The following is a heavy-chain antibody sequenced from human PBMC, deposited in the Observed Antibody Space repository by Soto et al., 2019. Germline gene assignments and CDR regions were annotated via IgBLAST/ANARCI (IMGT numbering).Heavy chain of an antibody. Sequence: SVKVSCKASGFTFTSSAVQWVRQARGQRLEWIGWIVVGSGNTNYAQKFQERVTITRDMSTSTAYMELSSLRSEDTAVYHCAADIAYSYGFPFDYWGQGTLVTV. J-gene: IGHJ4*02. D-gene: IGHD5-18*01. CDR2: IVVGSGNT. CDR3: AADIAYSYGFPFDY. V-gene: IGHV1-58*01. CDR1: GFTFTSSA.